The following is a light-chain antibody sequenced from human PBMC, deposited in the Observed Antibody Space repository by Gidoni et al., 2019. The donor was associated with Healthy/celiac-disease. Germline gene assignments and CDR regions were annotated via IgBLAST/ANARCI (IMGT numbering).Light chain of an antibody. CDR1: QSISSY. CDR2: AAS. CDR3: QQSYSTPPT. V-gene: IGKV1-39*01. Sequence: DIQMTQSPSSLSASVGDRVTITCRASQSISSYLNWYQQKPGKAPKLLIYAASSLQSGVPSRFSGSGAGTDFTLTISRLQPEECATYYCQQSYSTPPTFGQGTKVEIK. J-gene: IGKJ1*01.